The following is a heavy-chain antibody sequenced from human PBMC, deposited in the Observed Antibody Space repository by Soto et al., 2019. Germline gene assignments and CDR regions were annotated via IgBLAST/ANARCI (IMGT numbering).Heavy chain of an antibody. V-gene: IGHV3-9*01. D-gene: IGHD6-6*01. CDR1: GFTFDDDA. CDR3: AGEYSSSPWLIYYYGMDV. J-gene: IGHJ6*02. CDR2: ISWNSGSI. Sequence: GGSLRLSCAASGFTFDDDAMHWVRQAPGKGLEWVSGISWNSGSIGYADSVKGRFTISRDNAKNSLYLQMNSLRAEDTALYYCAGEYSSSPWLIYYYGMDVWGQGTTVTVSS.